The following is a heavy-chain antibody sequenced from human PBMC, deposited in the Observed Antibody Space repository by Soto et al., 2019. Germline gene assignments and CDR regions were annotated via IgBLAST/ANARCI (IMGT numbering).Heavy chain of an antibody. J-gene: IGHJ4*02. V-gene: IGHV3-23*01. CDR1: GFPFSTFA. CDR3: AKWPPGPSDY. Sequence: GGSLRLSCEASGFPFSTFAMSGFRLAAGKVLEWVSAISGSGGSTYYADSVKGRFTISRDNSKNTLYLQMNSLRAEDTAVYYCAKWPPGPSDYWGQGTLVTVSS. CDR2: ISGSGGST. D-gene: IGHD1-1*01.